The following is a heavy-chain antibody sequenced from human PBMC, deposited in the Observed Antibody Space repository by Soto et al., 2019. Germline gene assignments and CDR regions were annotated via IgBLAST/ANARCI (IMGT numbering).Heavy chain of an antibody. CDR1: GYSFTSYW. CDR3: ARPRSAVRATHAFDI. CDR2: IYPGDSDT. D-gene: IGHD6-25*01. J-gene: IGHJ3*02. V-gene: IGHV5-51*01. Sequence: GESLKISCKGSGYSFTSYWIGWVRQMPGKGLEWMGIIYPGDSDTRYSPSFQGQVTLSADKSLRPAYLQWSRLKAPGTPLSHCARPRSAVRATHAFDIWGQGTMVTV.